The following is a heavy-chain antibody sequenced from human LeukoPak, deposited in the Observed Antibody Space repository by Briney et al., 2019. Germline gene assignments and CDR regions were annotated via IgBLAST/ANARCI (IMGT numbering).Heavy chain of an antibody. Sequence: GGSLRLSCAASGFTVSSNYMSWVRQAPGKGLEGVSVIYSGGSTYYADSVKGRFTISRDNSKNTLYLQMNSLRAEDTAVYYCARRPSSRDYYYGMDVWGHGTTVTVSS. CDR3: ARRPSSRDYYYGMDV. V-gene: IGHV3-53*01. CDR2: IYSGGST. J-gene: IGHJ6*02. CDR1: GFTVSSNY.